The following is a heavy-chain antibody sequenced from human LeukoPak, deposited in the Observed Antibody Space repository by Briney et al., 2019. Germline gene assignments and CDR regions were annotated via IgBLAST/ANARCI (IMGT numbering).Heavy chain of an antibody. CDR2: ISGSGGST. V-gene: IGHV3-23*01. Sequence: GGSLRLSCAASGFTFSSYAMSWVRQAPGKGLEWVSAISGSGGSTYYADSVKGRFTVSRDASQNTVYLQMSSLRAEDTAVYYCAREKWSHFDSWGQGTLVTVSS. CDR3: AREKWSHFDS. CDR1: GFTFSSYA. J-gene: IGHJ4*02. D-gene: IGHD2-15*01.